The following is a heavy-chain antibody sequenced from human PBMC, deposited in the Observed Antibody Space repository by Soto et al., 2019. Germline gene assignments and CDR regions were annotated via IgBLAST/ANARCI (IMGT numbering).Heavy chain of an antibody. J-gene: IGHJ5*02. D-gene: IGHD4-17*01. V-gene: IGHV1-3*01. CDR3: ARDHDYGGKTPLWFDP. CDR1: GYTFTSYA. Sequence: GASVNVSCKSSGYTFTSYAMHWVRQAPGQRLECMGWINAGNGNTKYSQKFQGRVTITRDTSASTAYMELSSLRSEDTAVYYCARDHDYGGKTPLWFDPWGQGTLVSVSS. CDR2: INAGNGNT.